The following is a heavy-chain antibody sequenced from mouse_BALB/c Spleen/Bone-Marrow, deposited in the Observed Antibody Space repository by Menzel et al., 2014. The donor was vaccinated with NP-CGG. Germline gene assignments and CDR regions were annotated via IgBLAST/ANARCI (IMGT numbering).Heavy chain of an antibody. Sequence: QVQLQQSGPELVKPGASVKISCKASGYAFSSSWMNWVKQRPGQCLEWIGRIYPGDGDTNYNGKFKGKATLTADKSSSTAYMQLSSLTSVDSAVYFCARSDGYRAMDYWGQGTSVTVSS. CDR2: IYPGDGDT. J-gene: IGHJ4*01. CDR3: ARSDGYRAMDY. V-gene: IGHV1-82*01. CDR1: GYAFSSSW. D-gene: IGHD2-3*01.